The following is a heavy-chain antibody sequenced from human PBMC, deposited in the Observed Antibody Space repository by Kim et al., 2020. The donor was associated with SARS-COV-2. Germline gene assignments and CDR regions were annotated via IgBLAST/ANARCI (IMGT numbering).Heavy chain of an antibody. D-gene: IGHD6-6*01. CDR1: GGSISGTTDY. CDR2: VYYTGRT. CDR3: ARHTLQHTSSSPWYFDL. Sequence: SETLSLTCTVSGGSISGTTDYWAWIRQPPGKGLEWIGSVYYTGRTYDYPSLKSRLTISVDTSKNQFSLKLSSVTAADTALYYCARHTLQHTSSSPWYFDLWGRGTLVTVSS. J-gene: IGHJ2*01. V-gene: IGHV4-39*01.